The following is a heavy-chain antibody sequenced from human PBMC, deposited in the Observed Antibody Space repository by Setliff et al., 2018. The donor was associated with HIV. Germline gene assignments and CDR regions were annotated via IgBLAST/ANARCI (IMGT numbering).Heavy chain of an antibody. CDR2: IYYTGDT. J-gene: IGHJ4*02. V-gene: IGHV4-34*01. CDR1: GGSFSGYY. CDR3: ASTGYSSGWSFDY. D-gene: IGHD6-19*01. Sequence: SETLSLTCAVYGGSFSGYYWSWIRQPPGKGLEWIGYIYYTGDTYYRSSLESRVTISVDTSNNQFSLRLKSVTAADTAVYYCASTGYSSGWSFDYWGQGTLVTVSS.